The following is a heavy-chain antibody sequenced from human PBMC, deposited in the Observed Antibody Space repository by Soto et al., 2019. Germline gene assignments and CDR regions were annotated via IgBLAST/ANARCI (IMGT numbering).Heavy chain of an antibody. Sequence: GGSLRLSCAASGLSVSSNYMTWVRQTPGKVLEWVSTIYPSGTTFYADTVKGRFAVSRDISNNTLYLEMNSLRVEDTAVYYCAKDAPAYKFYGVDVWGLGTTVTVSS. V-gene: IGHV3-53*01. CDR2: IYPSGTT. D-gene: IGHD3-16*01. J-gene: IGHJ6*02. CDR1: GLSVSSNY. CDR3: AKDAPAYKFYGVDV.